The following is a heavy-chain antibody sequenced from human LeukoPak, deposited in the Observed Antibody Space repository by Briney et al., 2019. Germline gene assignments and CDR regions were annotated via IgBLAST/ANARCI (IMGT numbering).Heavy chain of an antibody. V-gene: IGHV4-30-2*01. J-gene: IGHJ3*02. Sequence: PSETLSLTCAVSGVSISSGGYSWSWIRQPPGKGLEWIGYIYHSGSTYYNPSLKSRVTISVDRSKNQFSLKLSSVTAADTAVYYCARDKGAFDIWGQGTMVTVSS. CDR1: GVSISSGGYS. CDR2: IYHSGST. CDR3: ARDKGAFDI.